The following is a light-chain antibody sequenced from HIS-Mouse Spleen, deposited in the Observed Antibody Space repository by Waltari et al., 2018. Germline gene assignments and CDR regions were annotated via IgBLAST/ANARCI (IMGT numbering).Light chain of an antibody. J-gene: IGLJ3*02. CDR1: SSYVGSYNL. Sequence: QSALTQPASVSGSPGQSLTISCPGTSSYVGSYNLVSWYQQHPGKAPKLMIYEGSKRPSGVSNRFSGSKSGNTASLTISGLQAEDEADYYCCSYAGSSTWVFGGGTKLTVL. V-gene: IGLV2-23*01. CDR3: CSYAGSSTWV. CDR2: EGS.